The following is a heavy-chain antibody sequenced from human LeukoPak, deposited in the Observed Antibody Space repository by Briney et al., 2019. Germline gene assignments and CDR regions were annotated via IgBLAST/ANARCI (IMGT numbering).Heavy chain of an antibody. CDR2: ISYDGSNK. V-gene: IGHV3-30*18. Sequence: PGGSLRLSCAASGFTFSIYGMHWIRQAPGKGLEWVAVISYDGSNKDYADSVKGRFTISRDNSKNTLYLQMNSLRAEDTAVYYCAKLAVAGSFDYWGQGTLVTVSS. J-gene: IGHJ4*02. CDR3: AKLAVAGSFDY. D-gene: IGHD6-19*01. CDR1: GFTFSIYG.